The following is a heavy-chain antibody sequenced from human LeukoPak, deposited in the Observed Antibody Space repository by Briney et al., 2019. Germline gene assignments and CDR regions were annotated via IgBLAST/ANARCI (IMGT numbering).Heavy chain of an antibody. J-gene: IGHJ5*02. CDR3: ARGRATVTTHWLDP. D-gene: IGHD4-11*01. CDR2: MNPNSGNI. V-gene: IGHV1-8*03. CDR1: GYTFTSYD. Sequence: ASVKVSCKASGYTFTSYDINWVRQARGHGLEWMGWMNPNSGNIAYAQKFQGRVTITRNTSINTAYMELSSLTSEDTAMYYCARGRATVTTHWLDPWGQGTLVAVSS.